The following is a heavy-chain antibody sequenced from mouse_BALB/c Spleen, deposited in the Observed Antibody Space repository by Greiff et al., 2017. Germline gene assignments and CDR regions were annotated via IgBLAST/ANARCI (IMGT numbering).Heavy chain of an antibody. CDR2: ISSGSSTI. CDR1: GFTFSSFG. Sequence: EVQRVESGGGLVQPGGSRKLSCAASGFTFSSFGMHWVRQAPEKGLEWVAYISSGSSTIYYADTVKGRFTISRDNPKNTLFLQMTSLRSEDTAMYYCARSRRYAMDYWGQGTSVTVSS. J-gene: IGHJ4*01. V-gene: IGHV5-17*02. D-gene: IGHD3-1*01. CDR3: ARSRRYAMDY.